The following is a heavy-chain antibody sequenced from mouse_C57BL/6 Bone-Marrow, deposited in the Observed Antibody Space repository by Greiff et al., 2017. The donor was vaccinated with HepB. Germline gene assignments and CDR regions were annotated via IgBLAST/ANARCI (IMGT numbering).Heavy chain of an antibody. J-gene: IGHJ4*01. CDR2: IHHNSGST. Sequence: QVQLQQPGAELVKPGASVKLSCKASGYTFTSYWMHWVKQRPGQGLEWIGMIHHNSGSTNYNEKFKSKATLTVDKSSSTAYMQLSSLTSEDSAVYYWARKAMVTTDGGYAMDYWGQGTSVTVSS. CDR3: ARKAMVTTDGGYAMDY. D-gene: IGHD2-2*01. V-gene: IGHV1-64*01. CDR1: GYTFTSYW.